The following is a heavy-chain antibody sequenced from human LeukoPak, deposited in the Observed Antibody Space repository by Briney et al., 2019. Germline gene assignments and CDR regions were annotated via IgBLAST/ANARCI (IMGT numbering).Heavy chain of an antibody. CDR1: GDSVSSNSAA. CDR3: ARDLSMRFGGVIGTTSDAFDI. D-gene: IGHD3-16*01. CDR2: TYYRSKWYN. V-gene: IGHV6-1*01. J-gene: IGHJ3*02. Sequence: SQTLSPTCAISGDSVSSNSAAWNWIRQSPSRGLEWLGRTYYRSKWYNDYAVSVKSRITINPDTSKNQFSLQLNSVTPEDTAVYYCARDLSMRFGGVIGTTSDAFDIWGQGTMVTVSS.